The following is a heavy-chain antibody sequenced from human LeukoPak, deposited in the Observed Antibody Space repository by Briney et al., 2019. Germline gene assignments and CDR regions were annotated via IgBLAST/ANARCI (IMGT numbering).Heavy chain of an antibody. Sequence: ASVKVSCKASGYTFISYGISWVRQAPGQGLEWMGWISPYNGNTEYGQKVQGRVTMTTDRPTTTASMELRSLRSDDTAMYYCARVRPPNIVDSVMDYKYYHDMDVWGQGTTVTVSS. CDR1: GYTFISYG. CDR3: ARVRPPNIVDSVMDYKYYHDMDV. V-gene: IGHV1-18*01. D-gene: IGHD5-18*01. J-gene: IGHJ6*02. CDR2: ISPYNGNT.